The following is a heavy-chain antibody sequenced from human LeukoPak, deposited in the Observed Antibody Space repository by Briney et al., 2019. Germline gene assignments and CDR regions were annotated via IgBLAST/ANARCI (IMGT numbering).Heavy chain of an antibody. V-gene: IGHV3-48*04. D-gene: IGHD7-27*01. J-gene: IGHJ4*02. CDR1: GFTFSSYS. CDR2: ISSGGSNI. Sequence: LTGGSLRLSCAASGFTFSSYSMNWIRQAPGKGLECVSYISSGGSNIYYADSVKGRFTISRDNAKNSLYLQMNSLRAEDTAVYYCARRRNWGSDYWGQGTLVTVSS. CDR3: ARRRNWGSDY.